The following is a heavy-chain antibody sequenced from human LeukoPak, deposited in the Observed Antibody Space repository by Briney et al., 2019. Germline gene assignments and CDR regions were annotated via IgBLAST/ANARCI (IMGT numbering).Heavy chain of an antibody. CDR2: FDPEDGET. CDR3: ATDPDDYSNYVSY. Sequence: ASVKVSCKVSGYTLTELSMHWVRRAPGKGLEWMGGFDPEDGETIYAQKFQGRVTVTEDTSTDTAYMELSSLRSEDTAVYYCATDPDDYSNYVSYWGQGTLVTVSS. CDR1: GYTLTELS. V-gene: IGHV1-24*01. J-gene: IGHJ4*02. D-gene: IGHD4-11*01.